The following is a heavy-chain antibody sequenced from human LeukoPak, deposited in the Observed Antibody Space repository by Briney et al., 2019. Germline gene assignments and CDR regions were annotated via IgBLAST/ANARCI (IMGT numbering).Heavy chain of an antibody. J-gene: IGHJ5*02. CDR2: IYYSGST. CDR3: ARVNPTYYDFWSGYDGWFDP. D-gene: IGHD3-3*01. CDR1: GGSISSHY. V-gene: IGHV4-59*11. Sequence: SETLSLTCTVSGGSISSHYWSWIRQPPGKGLEWIGYIYYSGSTNYNPSLKSRVTISVDTSKNQFSLKLSSVTAADTAVYHCARVNPTYYDFWSGYDGWFDPWGQGTLVTVSS.